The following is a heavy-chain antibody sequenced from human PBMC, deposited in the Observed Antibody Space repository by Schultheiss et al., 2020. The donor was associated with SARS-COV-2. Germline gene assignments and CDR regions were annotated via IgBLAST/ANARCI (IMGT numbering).Heavy chain of an antibody. Sequence: SETLSLTCSVSGGSISSGYYFWSWIRQHPGKGLEWIGYIYYSGSTYYNPSLKSRVAISIDTSKNLASLILTSVTAADTAVYFCARHPMYSTSSHFDFWGQGALVTVSS. V-gene: IGHV4-39*01. J-gene: IGHJ4*02. CDR1: GGSISSGYYF. D-gene: IGHD6-6*01. CDR3: ARHPMYSTSSHFDF. CDR2: IYYSGST.